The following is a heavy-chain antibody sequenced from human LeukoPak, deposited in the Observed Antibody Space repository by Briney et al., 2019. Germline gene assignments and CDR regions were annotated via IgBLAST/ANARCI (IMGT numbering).Heavy chain of an antibody. CDR1: GYTFTTYA. CDR2: IIPIFGTA. CDR3: ARESQVEADDYDIVVVPASNWFDP. Sequence: ASVKVSCKASGYTFTTYAMNWVRQAPGQGLEWMGGIIPIFGTANYAQKFQGRVTITADESTSTAYMELSSLRSEDTAVYYCARESQVEADDYDIVVVPASNWFDPWGQGTLVTVSS. V-gene: IGHV1-69*13. J-gene: IGHJ5*02. D-gene: IGHD2-2*01.